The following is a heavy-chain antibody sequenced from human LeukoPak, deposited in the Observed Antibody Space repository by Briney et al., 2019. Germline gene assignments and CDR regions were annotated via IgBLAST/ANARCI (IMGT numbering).Heavy chain of an antibody. CDR1: GFAFDDFA. CDR3: SRNGLVDFDY. J-gene: IGHJ4*02. Sequence: PGGSLRLSCTTSGFAFDDFAMSWVRQPAGKGLEWVGFIRRRAYGGAAEYAASVKGRFIISRDDSKGTAYLQMNSLKTEDTAVYYCSRNGLVDFDYWGQGSRVLVSP. CDR2: IRRRAYGGAA. V-gene: IGHV3-49*04.